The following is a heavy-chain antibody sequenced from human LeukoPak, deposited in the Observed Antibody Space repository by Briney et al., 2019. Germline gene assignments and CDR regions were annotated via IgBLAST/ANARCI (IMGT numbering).Heavy chain of an antibody. J-gene: IGHJ4*02. Sequence: PGGSLRLSCAASGFTFSSYEMNWVRQAPGKGLEGVGFIRNKAYGGTTEYAASVKGRFTISTDDSKSIAYPQMNSLKTEDTAVYYCSRAIVVPPPAYYYFDYWGQGTLVTVSS. CDR2: IRNKAYGGTT. D-gene: IGHD2-2*01. CDR3: SRAIVVPPPAYYYFDY. V-gene: IGHV3-49*04. CDR1: GFTFSSYE.